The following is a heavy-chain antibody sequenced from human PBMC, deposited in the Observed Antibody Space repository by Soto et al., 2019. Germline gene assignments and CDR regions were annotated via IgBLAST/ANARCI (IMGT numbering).Heavy chain of an antibody. Sequence: EVQLLESGGGLVQPGGSLRLSCPASGFTFSNYAMSWVRQAPGKGLEWVSAISGSGGSTYYADSVKGRFTISRDNSKNTLYLQMNSLRAEDTAVYYCAKITYDILTGYYKGIDYWGQGTLVTVSS. CDR2: ISGSGGST. J-gene: IGHJ4*02. D-gene: IGHD3-9*01. CDR1: GFTFSNYA. CDR3: AKITYDILTGYYKGIDY. V-gene: IGHV3-23*01.